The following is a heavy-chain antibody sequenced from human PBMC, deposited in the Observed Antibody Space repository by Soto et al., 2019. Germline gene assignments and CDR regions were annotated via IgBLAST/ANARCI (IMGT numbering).Heavy chain of an antibody. CDR1: GFTFSSYG. D-gene: IGHD6-6*01. CDR3: AKDLRGGYSSSSDLDY. CDR2: ISYDGSNK. Sequence: GGSLRLSCAASGFTFSSYGMHWVRQAPGKGLEWVAVISYDGSNKYYADSVKGRFTISRDNSKNTLYLQMNSLRAEDTAVYYCAKDLRGGYSSSSDLDYWGQGTLVTVSS. J-gene: IGHJ4*02. V-gene: IGHV3-30*18.